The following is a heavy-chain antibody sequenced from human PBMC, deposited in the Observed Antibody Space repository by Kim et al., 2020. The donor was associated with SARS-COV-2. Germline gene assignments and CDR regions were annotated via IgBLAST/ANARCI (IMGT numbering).Heavy chain of an antibody. D-gene: IGHD3-10*01. V-gene: IGHV1-69*01. Sequence: QKFQGRVTITADESTSTAYMELSSLISEDTAVYYCARGANYYYGSASIDYWGQGTLVTVSS. CDR3: ARGANYYYGSASIDY. J-gene: IGHJ4*02.